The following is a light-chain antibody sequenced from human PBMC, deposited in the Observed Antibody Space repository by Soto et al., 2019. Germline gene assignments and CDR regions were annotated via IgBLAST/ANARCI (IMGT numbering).Light chain of an antibody. J-gene: IGKJ2*01. Sequence: ETGMTQSPATLSVSPGERATLSCRASQSVDTNLAWYQHKPGQAPRLPIYGASTRATGIPARFSGSGSGTEFALTICSLQSEDFAVYFCHQYNNWYTYGQGTKLEIK. CDR2: GAS. V-gene: IGKV3-15*01. CDR1: QSVDTN. CDR3: HQYNNWYT.